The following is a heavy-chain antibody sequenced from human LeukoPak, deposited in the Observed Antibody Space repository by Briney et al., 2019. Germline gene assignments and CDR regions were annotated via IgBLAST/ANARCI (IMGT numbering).Heavy chain of an antibody. V-gene: IGHV3-7*01. CDR2: IKQDGSEK. CDR1: GFTFSSYW. Sequence: GGSLRLSCAVSGFTFSSYWMSWVRQARGKGPEWVANIKQDGSEKYHVDSVKGRFTISRDNAKSSLYLQMNSLRADDTAVYYCARNGWLSRSHWNSYYYYMDVWGKGTTVTVSS. CDR3: ARNGWLSRSHWNSYYYYMDV. D-gene: IGHD1-1*01. J-gene: IGHJ6*03.